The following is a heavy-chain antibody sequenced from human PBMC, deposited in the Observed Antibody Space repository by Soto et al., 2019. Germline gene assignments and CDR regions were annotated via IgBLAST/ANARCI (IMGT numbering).Heavy chain of an antibody. J-gene: IGHJ4*02. CDR1: GFTFSSYS. Sequence: EVQLVESGGGFVQPGGSLRLSCAASGFTFSSYSMSWVRQAPREGVEWISYISSSSTTIYYAYSVKARCTISRDDAKNSPYLQMNSLRDDATAVYYCARDGYNYGYLIPDYWGQGTMVIVSS. V-gene: IGHV3-48*02. CDR2: ISSSSTTI. D-gene: IGHD5-18*01. CDR3: ARDGYNYGYLIPDY.